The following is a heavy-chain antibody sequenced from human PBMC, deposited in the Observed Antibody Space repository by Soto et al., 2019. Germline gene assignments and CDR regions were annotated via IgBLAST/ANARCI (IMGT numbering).Heavy chain of an antibody. J-gene: IGHJ4*02. CDR2: IWYDGSNK. CDR3: ARDLSDGSGNYYPDS. D-gene: IGHD3-10*01. Sequence: QVQLVESGGGVVQPGRSLRLSCAASGFTFSNYGMHWVRQAPGKGLEWVAVIWYDGSNKYYEDSVKGRFTISRDNSKNTLYLQINSLRAEDTAVYYCARDLSDGSGNYYPDSWGQGTLVTVSS. CDR1: GFTFSNYG. V-gene: IGHV3-33*01.